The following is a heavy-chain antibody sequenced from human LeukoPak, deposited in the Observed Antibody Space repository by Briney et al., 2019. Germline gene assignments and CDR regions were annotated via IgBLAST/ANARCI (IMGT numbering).Heavy chain of an antibody. CDR2: ISSSGSTI. Sequence: PGGSLRLSCAASGFTFSSYEMNWVRQAPGKGLEWVSYISSSGSTIYYADSVKGRFTISRDNAKNSLYLQMNSLRAEDTAVYYCARHSSGWSTDYWGQGTLVTVSS. V-gene: IGHV3-48*03. J-gene: IGHJ4*02. D-gene: IGHD6-19*01. CDR3: ARHSSGWSTDY. CDR1: GFTFSSYE.